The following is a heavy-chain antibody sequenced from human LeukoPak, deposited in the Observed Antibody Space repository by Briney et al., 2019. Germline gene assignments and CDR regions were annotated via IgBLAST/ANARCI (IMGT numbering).Heavy chain of an antibody. Sequence: KPSETLSLTCTVSGGSIISYYWSWIRQPPGKGLEWIEYLHYNGRPNSNPSLKSRVTISVVTSKNQFSLKLSSVTAADTAVYYCARVSWYCSGGSCYSGYFDYWGQGTLVTVSS. CDR2: LHYNGRP. CDR3: ARVSWYCSGGSCYSGYFDY. J-gene: IGHJ4*02. D-gene: IGHD2-15*01. V-gene: IGHV4-59*01. CDR1: GGSIISYY.